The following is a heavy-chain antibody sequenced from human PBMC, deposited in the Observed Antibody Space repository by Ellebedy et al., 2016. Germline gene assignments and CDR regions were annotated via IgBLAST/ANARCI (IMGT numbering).Heavy chain of an antibody. CDR2: ISNSDSAI. J-gene: IGHJ4*02. CDR1: GFTFSSYG. V-gene: IGHV3-48*04. CDR3: ARSGHMIVDNYFDF. D-gene: IGHD3-22*01. Sequence: GGSLRLSCAASGFTFSSYGMHWVRQAPGKGLEWISYISNSDSAIYYADSVKGRFTISRDNAKNSLFLQMNSLRAEDTAVYYCARSGHMIVDNYFDFWGQGTLVTVSS.